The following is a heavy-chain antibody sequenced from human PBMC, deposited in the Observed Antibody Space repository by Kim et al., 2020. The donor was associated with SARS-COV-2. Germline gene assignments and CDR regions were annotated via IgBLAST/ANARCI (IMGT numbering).Heavy chain of an antibody. V-gene: IGHV3-11*06. J-gene: IGHJ6*02. Sequence: GGSLRLSCAASGFTFSDYFMSWIRQAPGKGLEWVSYISSSSTYTNYADSVKGRFTISRDNAKNSLYLQMNSLRAENTAVYYCARDTTTAAAFNYYYYGMDVWGQGTTVTVSS. D-gene: IGHD6-25*01. CDR2: ISSSSTYT. CDR3: ARDTTTAAAFNYYYYGMDV. CDR1: GFTFSDYF.